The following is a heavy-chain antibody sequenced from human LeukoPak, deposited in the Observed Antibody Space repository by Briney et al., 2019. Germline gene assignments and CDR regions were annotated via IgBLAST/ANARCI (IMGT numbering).Heavy chain of an antibody. D-gene: IGHD6-13*01. CDR1: GFTFSSYG. Sequence: GGSLRLSCAASGFTFSSYGMHWVRPAPGKGLEWVAVISYDGRNKYYADSVKGRFTISRDNSKNTLYLQMNSLRAEDTAVYYCAKDPLRTAAGRIYYLDYWGQGTLVTVSS. CDR3: AKDPLRTAAGRIYYLDY. V-gene: IGHV3-30*19. J-gene: IGHJ4*02. CDR2: ISYDGRNK.